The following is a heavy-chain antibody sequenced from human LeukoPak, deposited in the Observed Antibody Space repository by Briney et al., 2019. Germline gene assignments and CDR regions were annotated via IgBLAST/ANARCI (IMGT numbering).Heavy chain of an antibody. CDR2: ISYSGRT. J-gene: IGHJ5*02. V-gene: IGHV4-59*01. CDR1: GGSISSYY. CDR3: ARLGSNNWFAP. Sequence: SETLSLTCTVSGGSISSYYCRWIRQPPGKGLEWIGYISYSGRTNYNPSLKSRVTVSVDTSKSQFSLKLRSVTAADTAVYYCARLGSNNWFAPWGQGTLVTVSS.